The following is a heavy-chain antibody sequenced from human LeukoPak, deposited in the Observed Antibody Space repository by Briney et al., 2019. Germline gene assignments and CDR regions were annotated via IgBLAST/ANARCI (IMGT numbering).Heavy chain of an antibody. V-gene: IGHV3-30*18. CDR1: GFTFSSYA. Sequence: PGGSLRLSCAASGFTFSSYAMSWVRQAPGKGLEWVAVISYDGSNKYYADSVKGRFTISRDNSKNTLYLQMNSLRAEDTAVYYCAKDLPPNVWGQGTTVTVSS. CDR3: AKDLPPNV. J-gene: IGHJ6*02. CDR2: ISYDGSNK.